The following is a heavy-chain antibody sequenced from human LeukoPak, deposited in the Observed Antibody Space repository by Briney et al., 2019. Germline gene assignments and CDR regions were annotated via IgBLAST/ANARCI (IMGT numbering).Heavy chain of an antibody. Sequence: GGSLRLSCAASGFTFSTYAMNWVRQVPGKGLEWVSSISGSGRSTYFADSVKGRFTISRDNSRNALYLQMHSLRAEDTAVYYCARGLQWLRSGGFDYWGQGTLVTVSS. CDR3: ARGLQWLRSGGFDY. V-gene: IGHV3-23*01. CDR1: GFTFSTYA. J-gene: IGHJ4*02. CDR2: ISGSGRST. D-gene: IGHD5-12*01.